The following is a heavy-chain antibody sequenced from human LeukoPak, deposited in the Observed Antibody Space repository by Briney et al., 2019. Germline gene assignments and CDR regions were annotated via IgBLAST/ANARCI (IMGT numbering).Heavy chain of an antibody. Sequence: GGSLRLSCAASGFTFSSYWMSWVRQAPGKGLEWVANIKQDGSEKYYVDSVKGRFTISRDNAKNSLYLQMNSLRAEDTAVYYCARVHGSGSYYPPYFDYWGQGTLVTVSS. J-gene: IGHJ4*02. D-gene: IGHD3-10*01. CDR3: ARVHGSGSYYPPYFDY. CDR1: GFTFSSYW. V-gene: IGHV3-7*01. CDR2: IKQDGSEK.